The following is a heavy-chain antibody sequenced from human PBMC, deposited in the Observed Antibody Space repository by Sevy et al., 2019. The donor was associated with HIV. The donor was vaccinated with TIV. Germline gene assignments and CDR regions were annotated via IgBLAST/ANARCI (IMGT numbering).Heavy chain of an antibody. D-gene: IGHD3-22*01. V-gene: IGHV3-23*01. Sequence: GGSLRLSCEASGFTFSCCAMTWVRQTPGKGLEWVSTIGGSGTSTFYADSVRGPFIISRDNSKNALFLQMNSLRAEDTAVYFCAKRGNYDSRYWYFDLWGRGTLVTVSS. J-gene: IGHJ2*01. CDR3: AKRGNYDSRYWYFDL. CDR1: GFTFSCCA. CDR2: IGGSGTST.